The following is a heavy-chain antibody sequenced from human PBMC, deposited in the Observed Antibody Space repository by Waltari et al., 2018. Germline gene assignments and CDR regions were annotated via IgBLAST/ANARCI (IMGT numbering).Heavy chain of an antibody. CDR3: ARGGNYYGSGSYYF. CDR1: GYSISSGYF. D-gene: IGHD3-10*01. Sequence: QVQLQESGPGLVKPSETLSLTCAVSGYSISSGYFWCWLRRPPGKGLEWIGNIHHSGSTYYNPSLKSRVSMLIYTSKNQFSLKLSSVTAADTAMYYCARGGNYYGSGSYYFWGQGTLVTVSS. V-gene: IGHV4-38-2*01. J-gene: IGHJ4*02. CDR2: IHHSGST.